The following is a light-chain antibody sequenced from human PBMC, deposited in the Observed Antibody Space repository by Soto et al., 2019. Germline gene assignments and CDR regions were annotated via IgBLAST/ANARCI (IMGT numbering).Light chain of an antibody. CDR3: QQYGSSGT. V-gene: IGKV3-20*01. CDR2: GAS. Sequence: EIVMTQSPATLSVSPGERATLSCRASQTVSSNLAWYQQKPGQAPRLLIYGASNRATCIPDRFSGSGSGTDFTLTISRLEPEDFAVYYCQQYGSSGTFGQGTKV. J-gene: IGKJ1*01. CDR1: QTVSSN.